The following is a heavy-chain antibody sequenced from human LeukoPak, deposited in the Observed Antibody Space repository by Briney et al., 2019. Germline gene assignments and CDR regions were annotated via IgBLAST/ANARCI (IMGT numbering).Heavy chain of an antibody. CDR3: AKLSTAMADFDY. J-gene: IGHJ4*02. CDR2: ISYDGSNK. CDR1: GFTFRRHW. D-gene: IGHD5-18*01. V-gene: IGHV3-30*18. Sequence: PGGSLRLSCAASGFTFRRHWMHWVRQAPGKGLVWVAVISYDGSNKYYADSVKGRFTISRDDSKNTLYLQMNSLRAEDTAVYYCAKLSTAMADFDYWGQGTLVTVSS.